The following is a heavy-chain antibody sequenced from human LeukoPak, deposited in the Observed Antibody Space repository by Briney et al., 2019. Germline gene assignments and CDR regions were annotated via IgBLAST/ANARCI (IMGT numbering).Heavy chain of an antibody. CDR2: IIPILGIA. Sequence: SVTVSCKASGGTFSSYAISWVRQAPGQGLEWMGRIIPILGIANYEQKFQGRVTITAYKSTSTAYMELSSLKSEDTAVYYCASMATTPADFDYWGQGTLVTVSS. V-gene: IGHV1-69*04. J-gene: IGHJ4*02. CDR1: GGTFSSYA. CDR3: ASMATTPADFDY. D-gene: IGHD5-12*01.